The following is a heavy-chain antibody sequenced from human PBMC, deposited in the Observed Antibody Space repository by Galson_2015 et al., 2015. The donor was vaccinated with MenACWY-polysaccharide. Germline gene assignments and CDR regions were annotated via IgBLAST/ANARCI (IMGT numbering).Heavy chain of an antibody. D-gene: IGHD4-23*01. Sequence: SLRLSCAASGFTLSHYTMTWVRQAPGKGLEWPSYIDGSGTVIDYADSVEGRFTMSRDNAKNSLHLQMNSPRAEDTATYYCVRAINYGGNSYYFDNWGQGAHVTVSS. J-gene: IGHJ4*02. CDR3: VRAINYGGNSYYFDN. CDR1: GFTLSHYT. V-gene: IGHV3-48*01. CDR2: IDGSGTVI.